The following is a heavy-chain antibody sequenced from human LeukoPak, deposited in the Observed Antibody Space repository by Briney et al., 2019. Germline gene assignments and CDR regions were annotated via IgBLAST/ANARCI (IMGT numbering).Heavy chain of an antibody. CDR1: GGSVSSGSYY. Sequence: PSETLSLTCTVSGGSVSSGSYYWRWIRQPPGKGLEWIGYIYYSGSTNYNPSLKSRVTISVDTSKNQFSLKLSSVTAADTAVYYCASYYYGSGIVWGQGTLVTVSS. V-gene: IGHV4-61*01. D-gene: IGHD3-10*01. CDR2: IYYSGST. J-gene: IGHJ4*02. CDR3: ASYYYGSGIV.